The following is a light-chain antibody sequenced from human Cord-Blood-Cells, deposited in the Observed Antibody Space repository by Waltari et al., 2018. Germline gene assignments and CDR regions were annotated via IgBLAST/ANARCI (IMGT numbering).Light chain of an antibody. J-gene: IGLJ3*02. CDR2: EVS. V-gene: IGLV2-8*01. Sequence: QSALTQPPSASGSPGQSVTISCTGTSSDVGGYNYVSWYQQHPGKAPKLMIYEVSKRPVGVPDRFSGSKSGNTASLTVSGLQGEDEADYYCSSYAGSNNLVFGGGTKLTVL. CDR1: SSDVGGYNY. CDR3: SSYAGSNNLV.